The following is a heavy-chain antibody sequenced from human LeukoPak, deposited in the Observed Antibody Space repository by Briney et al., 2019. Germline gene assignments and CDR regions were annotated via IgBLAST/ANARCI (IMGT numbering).Heavy chain of an antibody. D-gene: IGHD3-22*01. V-gene: IGHV4-31*03. Sequence: PSETLSLTCTVSGGSISSGGYSWSWIRQHPGKSLEWIGYIYYSGSTYYNPSLKSRVTISVDTSKNQFSLKLSSVTAADTAVYYCARATGYYYIDCWGQGTLVTVSS. CDR2: IYYSGST. CDR1: GGSISSGGYS. CDR3: ARATGYYYIDC. J-gene: IGHJ4*02.